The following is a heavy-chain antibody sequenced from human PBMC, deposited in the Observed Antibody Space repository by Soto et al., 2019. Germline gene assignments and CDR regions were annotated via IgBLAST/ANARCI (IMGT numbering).Heavy chain of an antibody. CDR1: GFTFSSYN. Sequence: EVQLAESGGGLVKPGGSLRLSCAASGFTFSSYNMVLVRQAPGKGLEWVSAITSGSTYISYAESVKGRFTTSRDNAKNSLYLQMNSLRAEDTTMYYCARSKTILVGASGYWGQGTLVTVSS. J-gene: IGHJ4*02. V-gene: IGHV3-21*01. CDR3: ARSKTILVGASGY. D-gene: IGHD2-21*01. CDR2: ITSGSTYI.